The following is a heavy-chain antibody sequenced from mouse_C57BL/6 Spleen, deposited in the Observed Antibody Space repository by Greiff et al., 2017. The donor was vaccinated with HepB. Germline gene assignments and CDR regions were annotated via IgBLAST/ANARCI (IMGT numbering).Heavy chain of an antibody. CDR3: ASPIGPSWFAY. J-gene: IGHJ3*01. D-gene: IGHD2-14*01. CDR1: GYSFTGYY. V-gene: IGHV1-42*01. Sequence: EVQLQQSGPELVKPGASVKISCKASGYSFTGYYMNWVKQSPEKSLEWIGEINPSTGGTTYNQKFKAKATLTVDKSSSTAYMQLKSLTSEDSAVYYCASPIGPSWFAYWGQGTLVTVSA. CDR2: INPSTGGT.